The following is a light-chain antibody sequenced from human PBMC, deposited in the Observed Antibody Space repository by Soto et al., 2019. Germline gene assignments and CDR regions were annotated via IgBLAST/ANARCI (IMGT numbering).Light chain of an antibody. CDR2: KAP. CDR1: QSISSW. V-gene: IGKV1-5*03. CDR3: QQYHSYSLT. J-gene: IGKJ4*01. Sequence: DIQMTQSPSTLSASVGDRVTITCRASQSISSWLAWYQQKPGKAPKLLIYKAPSLEGGVPSRFSGSGSGTDFTLTISSLQPDYFATYYCQQYHSYSLTFGGGTKVDIK.